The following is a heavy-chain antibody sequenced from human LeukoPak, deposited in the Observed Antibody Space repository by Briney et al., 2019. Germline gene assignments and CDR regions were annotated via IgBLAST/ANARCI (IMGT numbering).Heavy chain of an antibody. Sequence: SETLSLTCTVSGGSISSSSYYWGWIRQPPGKGLEWIGSIYYSGSTYYNPSLKSRVTISVDTSKNQFSLKLSSVTAADTAVYYCAREEGQLVVFDYWGQGTLVTVSS. CDR2: IYYSGST. CDR1: GGSISSSSYY. J-gene: IGHJ4*02. D-gene: IGHD6-6*01. V-gene: IGHV4-39*07. CDR3: AREEGQLVVFDY.